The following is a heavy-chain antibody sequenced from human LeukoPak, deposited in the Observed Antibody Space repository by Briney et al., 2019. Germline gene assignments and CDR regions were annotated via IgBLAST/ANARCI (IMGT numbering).Heavy chain of an antibody. V-gene: IGHV3-30*18. CDR3: AKDQGIAVAGTDDAFDI. J-gene: IGHJ3*02. CDR2: ISYDGSNR. Sequence: GGSLRLSCAASGFTFSSFGMHWVRQAPGKGLEWVAVISYDGSNRYYADSVKGRFTISRDYSKNTLYLQMYSLRAEDTAVYFCAKDQGIAVAGTDDAFDIWGQGTRVTVSS. D-gene: IGHD6-19*01. CDR1: GFTFSSFG.